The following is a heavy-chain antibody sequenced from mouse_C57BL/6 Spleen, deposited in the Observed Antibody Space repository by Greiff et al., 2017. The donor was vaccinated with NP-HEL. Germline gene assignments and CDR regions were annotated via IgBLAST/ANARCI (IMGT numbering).Heavy chain of an antibody. V-gene: IGHV1-59*01. J-gene: IGHJ3*01. CDR3: ARDVTGGGAWFAY. CDR2: IDPSDSYT. CDR1: GYTFTSYW. Sequence: QVQLKQPGAELVRPGTSVKLSCKASGYTFTSYWMHWVKQRPGQGLEWIGVIDPSDSYTNYNQKFKGKATLTVDTSSSTAYMQLSSLTSEDSAVYYCARDVTGGGAWFAYWGQGTLVTVSA. D-gene: IGHD4-1*01.